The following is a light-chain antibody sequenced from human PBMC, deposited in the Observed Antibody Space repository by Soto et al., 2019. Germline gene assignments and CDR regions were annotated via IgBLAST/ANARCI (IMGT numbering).Light chain of an antibody. J-gene: IGLJ2*01. CDR3: QSYDSSLSGSI. V-gene: IGLV1-40*01. Sequence: QSVLTQPPSVSGAPGQRVTISCTGSSSNIGAGYDVHWYQQLPGTAPKLLIYGNSNRTSGVPDRFAGSKSGTSASLAITGLQSEDEAEYYCQSYDSSLSGSIFGGGTKLTV. CDR2: GNS. CDR1: SSNIGAGYD.